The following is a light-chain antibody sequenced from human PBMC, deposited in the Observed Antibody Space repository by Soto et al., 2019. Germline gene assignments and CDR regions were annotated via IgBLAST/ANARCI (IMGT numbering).Light chain of an antibody. CDR2: EVN. CDR1: STDVGSHNY. Sequence: QSALTQAASVSDSPGQASSLSCGGTSTDVGSHNYVSWYQQHPGKAPKLIIFEVNNRPSGVSHRFSGSKSGNTASLTISDLQGEDEADYYCSSYTTNNTVVFGGGTKVTVL. CDR3: SSYTTNNTVV. J-gene: IGLJ2*01. V-gene: IGLV2-14*01.